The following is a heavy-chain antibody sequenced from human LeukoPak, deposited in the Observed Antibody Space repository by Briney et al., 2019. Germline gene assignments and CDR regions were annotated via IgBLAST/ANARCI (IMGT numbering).Heavy chain of an antibody. CDR2: ISGSGGST. V-gene: IGHV3-23*01. J-gene: IGHJ5*02. CDR1: GFTFSSYA. D-gene: IGHD2-2*01. CDR3: TQAPGYCSSTSCRYNWFDH. Sequence: GGSLRLPCAASGFTFSSYAMSWVRQAPGKGLEWVSAISGSGGSTYYADSVKGRFTISRDNSKNTLYLQMNSLRAEDTAVYYCTQAPGYCSSTSCRYNWFDHWGQGTLVTVSS.